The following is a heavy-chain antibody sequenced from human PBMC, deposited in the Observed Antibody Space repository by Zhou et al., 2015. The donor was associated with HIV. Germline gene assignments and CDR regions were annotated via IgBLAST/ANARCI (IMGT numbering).Heavy chain of an antibody. D-gene: IGHD2-2*01. V-gene: IGHV1-69*01. Sequence: QVQLVQSGAEVKKPGSSVKVSCKASGGTFSSYAISWVRQAPGQGLEWMGGIIPIFGTANYAQKFQGRVTITADESTSTAYMELSSLRSEDTAVYYCARDLRGEDIVVVPAALPTDYWGQGTLVTVSS. CDR2: IIPIFGTA. CDR1: GGTFSSYA. J-gene: IGHJ4*02. CDR3: ARDLRGEDIVVVPAALPTDY.